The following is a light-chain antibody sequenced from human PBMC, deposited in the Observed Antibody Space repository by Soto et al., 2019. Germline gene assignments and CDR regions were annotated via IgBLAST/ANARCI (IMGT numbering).Light chain of an antibody. CDR3: LQNTHWPIT. CDR2: QVS. J-gene: IGKJ5*01. V-gene: IGKV2-30*01. Sequence: DIVMTQSPLSLPVTPGEPASISCRSSQSLVYSDGNTYLNWFQQRPGQSPRRLLSQVSNRDSGVPDRFSGSGSGTDFTLKISSVEADDVAVYYCLQNTHWPITFGQGTRLEIK. CDR1: QSLVYSDGNTY.